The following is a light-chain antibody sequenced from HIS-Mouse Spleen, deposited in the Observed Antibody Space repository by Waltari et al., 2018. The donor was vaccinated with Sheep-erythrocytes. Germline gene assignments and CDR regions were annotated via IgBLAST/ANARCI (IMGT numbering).Light chain of an antibody. CDR2: EVS. CDR3: SSYAGSNNWV. V-gene: IGLV2-8*01. Sequence: QSALTQPPSASGSPGQSVTISCTGTSSDVGGYNYVSWYQQHPGKAPKLMIYEVSKRPTGVPARFSGSKSGNTASLPGSGLQAEDEADYYCSSYAGSNNWVFGGGTKLTVL. CDR1: SSDVGGYNY. J-gene: IGLJ3*02.